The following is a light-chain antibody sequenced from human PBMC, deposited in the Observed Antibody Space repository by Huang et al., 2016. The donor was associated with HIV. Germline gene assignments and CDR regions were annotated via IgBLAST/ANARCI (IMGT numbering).Light chain of an antibody. V-gene: IGKV3D-15*01. Sequence: EVVMTQSPATLSVSPGERATLHCRASQSVSTNLAWYQQKPGQAPRLLIYGASTRATGIPARFSGSGSGTEFTLIINSLQSEDFVVYYCQQYDTWPLTFGGGTRVEIK. CDR1: QSVSTN. CDR2: GAS. CDR3: QQYDTWPLT. J-gene: IGKJ4*01.